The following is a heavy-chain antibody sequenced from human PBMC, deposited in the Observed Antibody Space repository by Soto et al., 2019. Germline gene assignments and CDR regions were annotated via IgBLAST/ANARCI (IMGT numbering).Heavy chain of an antibody. CDR3: ARESCSSTSCYRHFDY. V-gene: IGHV4-34*01. D-gene: IGHD2-2*02. J-gene: IGHJ4*02. CDR1: GGSFSGYY. CDR2: INHSGST. Sequence: QVQLQQWGAGLLKPSETLSLTCAVYGGSFSGYYWSWIRQPPGKGLEWIGEINHSGSTNYNPSLKSRVIISVDTSKNKFSLKLSSLTAADTAVYYCARESCSSTSCYRHFDYWGQGTLVTVSS.